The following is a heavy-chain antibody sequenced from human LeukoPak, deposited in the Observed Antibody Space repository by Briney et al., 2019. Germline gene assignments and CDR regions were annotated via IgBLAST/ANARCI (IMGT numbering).Heavy chain of an antibody. CDR2: ISYDGSNK. Sequence: PGGSLRLSCAASGFTFSSYAMHWVRQAPGKGLEWVAVISYDGSNKYYADSVKGRFTISRDNSKNALYLQMNSLRAEDTAVYYCARDPFYCSGGSCYSVYWGQGTLVTVSS. CDR1: GFTFSSYA. V-gene: IGHV3-30*04. D-gene: IGHD2-15*01. J-gene: IGHJ4*02. CDR3: ARDPFYCSGGSCYSVY.